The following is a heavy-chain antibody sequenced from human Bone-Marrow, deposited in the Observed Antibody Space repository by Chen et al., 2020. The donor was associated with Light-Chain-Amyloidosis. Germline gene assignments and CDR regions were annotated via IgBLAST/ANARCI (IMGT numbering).Heavy chain of an antibody. CDR1: GGSISSYY. J-gene: IGHJ1*01. CDR3: ARSPHYDFWGGSIYFQH. CDR2: IYYSGST. V-gene: IGHV4-59*08. Sequence: QVQLQESGPGLVKPSETLSLTCTVSGGSISSYYWSWIRQPPGKGLEWIGYIYYSGSTNCIPSLRSGVAIAVDTSKGRFSLKLGCVTAAGTAVYYCARSPHYDFWGGSIYFQHWGQGTLVTVSS. D-gene: IGHD3-3*01.